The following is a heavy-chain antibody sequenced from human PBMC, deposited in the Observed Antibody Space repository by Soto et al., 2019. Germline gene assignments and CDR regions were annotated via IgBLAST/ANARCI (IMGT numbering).Heavy chain of an antibody. J-gene: IGHJ4*02. CDR3: ARDEVGLSFDY. CDR2: ISYDGSNK. V-gene: IGHV3-30-3*01. CDR1: GFTFSSYA. Sequence: LRLSCAASGFTFSSYAMHWVRQAPGKGLEWVAVISYDGSNKYYADSVKGRFTISRDNSKNTLYLQMNSLRAEDTAVYYCARDEVGLSFDYWGQGTLVTVSS.